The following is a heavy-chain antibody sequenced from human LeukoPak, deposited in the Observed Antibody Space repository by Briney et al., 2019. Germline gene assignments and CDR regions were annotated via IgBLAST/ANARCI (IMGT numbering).Heavy chain of an antibody. Sequence: PGGSLRLSCAASGFTFDDYTMHWVRQAPGKGLEWVSLISWDGGSTYYADSVKGRFTISRDNSKNSLYLQMNSLRPEDTALYYCAKEDGDYGYGYWGQGTLVTVSS. CDR3: AKEDGDYGYGY. D-gene: IGHD4-17*01. J-gene: IGHJ4*02. CDR1: GFTFDDYT. V-gene: IGHV3-43*01. CDR2: ISWDGGST.